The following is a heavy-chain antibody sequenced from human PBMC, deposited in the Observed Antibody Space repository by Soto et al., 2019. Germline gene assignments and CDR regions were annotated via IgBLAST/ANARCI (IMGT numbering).Heavy chain of an antibody. V-gene: IGHV4-39*01. Sequence: SETLSLTCTVSGGSVSSSSYYWGWVRQPPGKGLEWIGSVYYSGSTYYNPSLESRVTISVDKSKNQFSLKLMSLSAADTAVYYCGRREGLATISYYFDYWGQGDLVTVSS. D-gene: IGHD3-9*01. CDR2: VYYSGST. CDR3: GRREGLATISYYFDY. CDR1: GGSVSSSSYY. J-gene: IGHJ4*02.